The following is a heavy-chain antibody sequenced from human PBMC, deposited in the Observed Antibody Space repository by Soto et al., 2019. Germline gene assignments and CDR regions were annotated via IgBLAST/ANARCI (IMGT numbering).Heavy chain of an antibody. CDR1: GFTFGNYW. Sequence: GGSLRLCCAASGFTFGNYWMHWVRQAPGKGLGWGSQNNGEWISTYYAEAVRGRFLISRDNAKNTLYLEMSNLRAEDTALYYCARAWGVPGPLYDYHDMDVWGQGTTVTVSS. CDR3: ARAWGVPGPLYDYHDMDV. V-gene: IGHV3-74*01. D-gene: IGHD2-2*01. CDR2: NNGEWIST. J-gene: IGHJ6*02.